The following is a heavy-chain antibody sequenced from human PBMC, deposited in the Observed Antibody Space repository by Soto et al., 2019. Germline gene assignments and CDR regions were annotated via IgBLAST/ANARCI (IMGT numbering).Heavy chain of an antibody. CDR3: ARDPGYYGSGTLPLRASYYYYGMDV. Sequence: GASVKVSCKASGYTFTSYDINWVRQATGQGLEWMGWTNPNSGGTNYAQKFQGWVTMTRDTSISTAYMELSRLRSDDTAVYYCARDPGYYGSGTLPLRASYYYYGMDVWGQGTTVTVSS. V-gene: IGHV1-2*04. CDR2: TNPNSGGT. CDR1: GYTFTSYD. J-gene: IGHJ6*02. D-gene: IGHD3-10*01.